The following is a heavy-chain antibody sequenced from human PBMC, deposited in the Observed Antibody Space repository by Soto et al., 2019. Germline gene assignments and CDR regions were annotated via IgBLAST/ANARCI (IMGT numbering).Heavy chain of an antibody. CDR3: ARVGSGYDLREFDY. Sequence: GGSLRLSCVASGFTFSSYSMNWVRQAPGKGLEWVSSISSSSSYIYYADSVKGRFTISRDNSKNTLYLQMNSLRAEDTAVYYCARVGSGYDLREFDYWGQGTLVTVSS. D-gene: IGHD5-12*01. V-gene: IGHV3-21*01. CDR2: ISSSSSYI. J-gene: IGHJ4*02. CDR1: GFTFSSYS.